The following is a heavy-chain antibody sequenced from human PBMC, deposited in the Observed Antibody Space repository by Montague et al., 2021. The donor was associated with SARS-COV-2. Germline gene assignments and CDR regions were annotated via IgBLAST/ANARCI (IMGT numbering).Heavy chain of an antibody. CDR3: TREGYQVLWSDYYYSGIDV. CDR2: VNNSGST. V-gene: IGHV4-34*01. J-gene: IGHJ6*02. CDR1: GGSFSSYY. D-gene: IGHD3-10*01. Sequence: SETLSLTCTVYGGSFSSYYWSWIRQPPGKGLEWIGKVNNSGSTNYNPSLKSLVTISVDTSKNQFSLKLSSVTAADTAVYYCTREGYQVLWSDYYYSGIDVWGQGTMVTVSS.